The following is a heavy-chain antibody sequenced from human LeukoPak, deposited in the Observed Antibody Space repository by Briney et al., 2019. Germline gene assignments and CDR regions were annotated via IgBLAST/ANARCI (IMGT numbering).Heavy chain of an antibody. CDR3: ARTRGYDGVYFDY. J-gene: IGHJ4*02. D-gene: IGHD5-12*01. CDR2: ITTSGSTV. CDR1: GFTFSDYY. Sequence: PGGSLRLSCVASGFTFSDYYMSWIRQAPGKGLEWVSYITTSGSTVFYADSVKGRFTISRDNAKNSLYLQMNTLRAEDTAVYYCARTRGYDGVYFDYWGQGTLVTVSS. V-gene: IGHV3-11*01.